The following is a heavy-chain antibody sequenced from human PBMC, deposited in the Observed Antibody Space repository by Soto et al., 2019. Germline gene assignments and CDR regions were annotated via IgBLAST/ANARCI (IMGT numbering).Heavy chain of an antibody. V-gene: IGHV4-61*01. CDR1: GDSVTRGNYY. Sequence: SESQSLSFTVSGDSVTRGNYYGSWIRQPPVKELDWIGYIYYSGNTNYSPSLNSRVTISLDTSNNQFSLKLSSVTAADTAVYYCARIPVDTSMIYWFDPWGQGTRVTVS. CDR2: IYYSGNT. CDR3: ARIPVDTSMIYWFDP. D-gene: IGHD5-18*01. J-gene: IGHJ5*01.